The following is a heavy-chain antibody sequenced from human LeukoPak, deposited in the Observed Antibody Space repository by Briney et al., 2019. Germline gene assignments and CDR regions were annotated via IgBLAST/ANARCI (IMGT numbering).Heavy chain of an antibody. V-gene: IGHV4-39*07. J-gene: IGHJ4*02. CDR1: GGSISSSSYY. D-gene: IGHD2-15*01. CDR3: ARGYPYCSGGSCYATDLDY. CDR2: IYYSGST. Sequence: PSETLSLTCTVSGGSISSSSYYWGWIRQPPGKGLEWIGSIYYSGSTYYNPSLKSRVTISVDTSKNQFSLKLSSVTAADTAVYYCARGYPYCSGGSCYATDLDYWGQGTLVTVSS.